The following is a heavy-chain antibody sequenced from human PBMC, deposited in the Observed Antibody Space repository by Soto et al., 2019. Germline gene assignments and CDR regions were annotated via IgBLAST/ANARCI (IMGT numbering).Heavy chain of an antibody. D-gene: IGHD1-26*01. CDR1: GYTFTSHG. CDR3: ARDHSIVGATTPSY. CDR2: ISAYNGNT. Sequence: ASVKVSCNASGYTFTSHGISWVRQAPGQGLEWMGWISAYNGNTNYAQKLQGRVTMTTDTSTSTAYMELRSLRSDDTAVYYCARDHSIVGATTPSYSGQGTLVTVP. V-gene: IGHV1-18*01. J-gene: IGHJ4*02.